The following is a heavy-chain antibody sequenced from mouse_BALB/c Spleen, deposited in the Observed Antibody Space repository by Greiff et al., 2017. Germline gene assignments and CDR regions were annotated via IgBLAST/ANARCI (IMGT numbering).Heavy chain of an antibody. J-gene: IGHJ2*01. CDR1: GYSITSDYA. CDR3: ARWGYGSSQGY. V-gene: IGHV3-2*02. D-gene: IGHD1-1*01. Sequence: DVKLVESGPGLVKPSQSLSLTCTVTGYSITSDYAWNWIRQFPGNKLEWMGYISYSGSTSYNPSLKSRISITRDTSKNQFFLQLNSGTTEDTATYYCARWGYGSSQGYWGQGTTLTVSS. CDR2: ISYSGST.